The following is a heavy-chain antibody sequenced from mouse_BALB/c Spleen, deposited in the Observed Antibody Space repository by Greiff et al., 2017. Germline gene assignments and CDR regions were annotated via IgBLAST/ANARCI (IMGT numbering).Heavy chain of an antibody. CDR3: ASSGTYYGNYVPFDY. D-gene: IGHD2-10*01. Sequence: VQLKESGPGLVKPSQSLSLTCTVTGYSITSDYAWNWIRQFPGNKLEWMGYISYSGSTSYNPSLKSRISITRDTSKNQFFLQLNSVTTEDTATYYCASSGTYYGNYVPFDYWGQGTTLTVSS. CDR2: ISYSGST. V-gene: IGHV3-2*02. CDR1: GYSITSDYA. J-gene: IGHJ2*01.